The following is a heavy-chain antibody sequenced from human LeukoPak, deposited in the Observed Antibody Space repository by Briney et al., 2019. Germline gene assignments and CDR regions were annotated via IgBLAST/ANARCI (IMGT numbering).Heavy chain of an antibody. CDR2: IRSKAYGGTT. CDR1: GFTFGDYA. J-gene: IGHJ4*02. D-gene: IGHD2-2*01. Sequence: GGSLRLSCTASGFTFGDYAMSWVRQAPGKGLEWVVFIRSKAYGGTTEYAASVKGRFTISRDDSKSIAYLQMNSLKTEDTAVYYCTRDLCSSTSCYAPFDYWGQGTLVTVSS. CDR3: TRDLCSSTSCYAPFDY. V-gene: IGHV3-49*04.